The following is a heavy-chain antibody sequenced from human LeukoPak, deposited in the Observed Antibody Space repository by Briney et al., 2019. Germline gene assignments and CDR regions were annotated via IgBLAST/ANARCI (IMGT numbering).Heavy chain of an antibody. CDR2: IYTSGST. CDR1: GGSISGYY. CDR3: AREGEWLRFSGDAFDI. D-gene: IGHD5-12*01. Sequence: PSETLSLTCSVSGGSISGYYWSWIRQPAGKGLEWIGRIYTSGSTNYNPSLKSRVTMSVDTSKNQFSLKLSSVTAADTAVYYCAREGEWLRFSGDAFDIWGQGTMVTVSS. J-gene: IGHJ3*02. V-gene: IGHV4-4*07.